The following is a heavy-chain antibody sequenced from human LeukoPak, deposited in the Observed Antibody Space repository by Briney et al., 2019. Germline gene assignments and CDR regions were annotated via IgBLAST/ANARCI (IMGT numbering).Heavy chain of an antibody. V-gene: IGHV1-69*04. CDR2: IIPILGIA. D-gene: IGHD6-13*01. CDR1: GGTFSSYA. Sequence: SVKVSCKASGGTFSSYAISWVRQAPGQGLEWMGRIIPILGIANYAQKFQGRVTITTDKSTSTAYMELSSLRSEDTAVYYCAREGSSSWPDYWGQGTLVTVSS. CDR3: AREGSSSWPDY. J-gene: IGHJ4*02.